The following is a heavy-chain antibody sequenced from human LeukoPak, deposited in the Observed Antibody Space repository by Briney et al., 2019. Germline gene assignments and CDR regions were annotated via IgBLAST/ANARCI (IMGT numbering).Heavy chain of an antibody. J-gene: IGHJ3*02. CDR3: ARWNRLSAFDI. V-gene: IGHV4-59*08. Sequence: PSETLSLTCTVSGGSISSHYWSWIRQPPGKGLEWIGYIYYSGSTNYNPSLKSRVTISVDTSRNQFSLKLSSVTAADTAVYYCARWNRLSAFDIWGQGTMVTVSS. CDR1: GGSISSHY. CDR2: IYYSGST. D-gene: IGHD1-1*01.